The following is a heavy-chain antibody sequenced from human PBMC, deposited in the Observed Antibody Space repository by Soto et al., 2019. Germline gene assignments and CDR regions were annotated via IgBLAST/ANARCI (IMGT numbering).Heavy chain of an antibody. CDR1: GGTFSSYA. D-gene: IGHD3-10*01. J-gene: IGHJ6*02. V-gene: IGHV1-69*13. CDR2: LVPIFGTA. Sequence: SVKVSCKASGGTFSSYAISWVRQAPGQGLEWMGGLVPIFGTADYAQKFQGRVTITADESTSTAYMELSSLRSEDTAVYYCALHYGSGNNYYYYGMDVWGQGTTVTVSS. CDR3: ALHYGSGNNYYYYGMDV.